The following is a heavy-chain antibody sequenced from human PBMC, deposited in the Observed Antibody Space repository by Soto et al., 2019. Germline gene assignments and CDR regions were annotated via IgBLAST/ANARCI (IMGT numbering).Heavy chain of an antibody. CDR2: IYYSGST. J-gene: IGHJ6*02. D-gene: IGHD6-19*01. Sequence: SETLSLTCTVSGGSISSYYWSWIRQPPGKGLEWIGYIYYSGSTNYNPSLKSRVTISVDTSKNQFSLKLSSVTAADTAVYYCARTDSSGFYVGDYYYYYGMDVWGQGTTVTVSS. V-gene: IGHV4-59*01. CDR3: ARTDSSGFYVGDYYYYYGMDV. CDR1: GGSISSYY.